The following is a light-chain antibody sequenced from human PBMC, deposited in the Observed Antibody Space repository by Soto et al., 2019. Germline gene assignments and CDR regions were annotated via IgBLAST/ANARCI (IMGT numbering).Light chain of an antibody. CDR2: DVS. CDR3: SSYTSSSTYV. CDR1: SSDVGGYND. J-gene: IGLJ1*01. Sequence: QSALTQPASVSGSPGQSITISCTGTSSDVGGYNDVSWYQQHPGKAPTLMIYDVSNRPSGVSNRFSGSKSGNTASLTISGLHAEDEADYYCSSYTSSSTYVFGTGTKVTVL. V-gene: IGLV2-14*01.